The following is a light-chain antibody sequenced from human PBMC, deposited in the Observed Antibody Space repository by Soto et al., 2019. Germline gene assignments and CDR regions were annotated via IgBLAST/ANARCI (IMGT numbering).Light chain of an antibody. CDR2: AAS. J-gene: IGKJ4*01. CDR1: QGIDNW. V-gene: IGKV1-12*01. Sequence: DIQMTRSPSSVSASVGDSVTITCRASQGIDNWLAWSQQKPGMAPKLLISAASNLQSGVPTRFSGSGSGPDFPLTINSLQPEDFATYFCQQAIHFPLAFGGGTQVEI. CDR3: QQAIHFPLA.